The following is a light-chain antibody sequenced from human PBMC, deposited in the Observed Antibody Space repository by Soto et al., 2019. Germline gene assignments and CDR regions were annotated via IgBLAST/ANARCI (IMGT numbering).Light chain of an antibody. CDR3: QQYGNSPLYS. J-gene: IGKJ2*03. Sequence: EIVLTQSPGSLSLSPGERVTLSCRSSQSVYSSYLAWFQQKPGQAPRLLSYATSRRATGVPDRFSGSGSGTDFALTISRLEPEDFAVYYCQQYGNSPLYSFGQGTKLEIK. V-gene: IGKV3-20*01. CDR2: ATS. CDR1: QSVYSSY.